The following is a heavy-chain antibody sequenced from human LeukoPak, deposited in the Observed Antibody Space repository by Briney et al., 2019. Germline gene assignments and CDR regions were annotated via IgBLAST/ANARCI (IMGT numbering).Heavy chain of an antibody. V-gene: IGHV3-48*01. CDR3: ARGFYDGVNWFDP. J-gene: IGHJ5*02. D-gene: IGHD5/OR15-5a*01. Sequence: PGGSLRLSCAASGFTFSSYSMNWVRQAPGKGLEWVSYISSSSSTIYYADSVKGRFTISRDNAKNSLYLQMNSLRAEDTAVYYCARGFYDGVNWFDPWGQGTLVTVSS. CDR1: GFTFSSYS. CDR2: ISSSSSTI.